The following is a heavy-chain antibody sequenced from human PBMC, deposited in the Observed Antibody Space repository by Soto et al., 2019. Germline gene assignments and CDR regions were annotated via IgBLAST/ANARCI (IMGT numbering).Heavy chain of an antibody. V-gene: IGHV3-23*01. Sequence: GGSLRLSCAASGFTFSSYAMSWVRQAPGKGLEWVSAISGSGGSTYYADSVKGRFTISRDNSKNTLYLQMNSLRAEDTAVYYCAKAPYYGSGSYFYFDYWGQGTLVTVS. J-gene: IGHJ4*02. D-gene: IGHD3-10*01. CDR3: AKAPYYGSGSYFYFDY. CDR2: ISGSGGST. CDR1: GFTFSSYA.